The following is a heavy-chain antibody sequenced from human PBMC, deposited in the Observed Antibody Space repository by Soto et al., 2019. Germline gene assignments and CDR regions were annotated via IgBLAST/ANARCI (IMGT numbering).Heavy chain of an antibody. Sequence: QVQLVESGGGVVQPGRSLRLSCAASGFTFSSYGMHWVRQAPGKGLEWVAVIWYDGSNKYYADYVKGRFTISRDNSKNTLYLQMNSLRAEDTAVYYCAREMVGSYAFDIWGQGTMVTVSS. J-gene: IGHJ3*02. CDR2: IWYDGSNK. CDR3: AREMVGSYAFDI. D-gene: IGHD2-8*01. CDR1: GFTFSSYG. V-gene: IGHV3-33*01.